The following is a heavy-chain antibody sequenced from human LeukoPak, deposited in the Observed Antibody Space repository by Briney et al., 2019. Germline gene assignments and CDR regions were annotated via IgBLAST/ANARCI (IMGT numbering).Heavy chain of an antibody. CDR2: ISSSSSYI. CDR1: GFTFSSYS. Sequence: GGSLRLSCAASGFTFSSYSMNWVPQAPGKGLEWVSSISSSSSYIYYADSVKGRFTISRDNAKNSLYLQMNSLRAEDTAVYYCARDRTTAWFDPWGQGTLVTVSS. V-gene: IGHV3-21*01. J-gene: IGHJ5*02. D-gene: IGHD4-11*01. CDR3: ARDRTTAWFDP.